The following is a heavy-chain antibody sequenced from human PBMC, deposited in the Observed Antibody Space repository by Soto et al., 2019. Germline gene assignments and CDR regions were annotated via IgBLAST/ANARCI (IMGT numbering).Heavy chain of an antibody. D-gene: IGHD6-6*01. CDR2: TYYRSKWYN. Sequence: HTLSLTCAISGDSVSSNSAAWNWIRQSPSRGLEWLGRTYYRSKWYNDYAVSVKSRITINPDTSKNQFSLQLNSVTPEDTAVYYCARSEGSIAARDNWFDPWCQGILVTVSS. V-gene: IGHV6-1*01. J-gene: IGHJ5*02. CDR1: GDSVSSNSAA. CDR3: ARSEGSIAARDNWFDP.